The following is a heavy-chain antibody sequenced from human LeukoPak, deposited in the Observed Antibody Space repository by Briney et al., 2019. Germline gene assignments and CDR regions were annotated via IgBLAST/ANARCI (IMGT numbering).Heavy chain of an antibody. CDR3: VRGGSSSGYDY. CDR1: GYTFTSDD. CDR2: ISRNNVNT. V-gene: IGHV1-18*01. J-gene: IGHJ4*02. Sequence: ASVKVSCKASGYTFTSDDITWVRQAPGQGLEWMGWISRNNVNTNYAQKLQGRVTLTTDTSTSTAYIELRSLRSDDTAVYYCVRGGSSSGYDYWGQGTLVTVSS. D-gene: IGHD3-22*01.